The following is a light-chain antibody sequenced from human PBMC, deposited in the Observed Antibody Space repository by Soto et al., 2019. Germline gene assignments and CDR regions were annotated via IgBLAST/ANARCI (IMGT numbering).Light chain of an antibody. J-gene: IGLJ2*01. CDR2: GDN. Sequence: QSVLTQPPSASGTPGQRVTISCSGSASSIGTNTVNWYRQLPGTAPKLLIYGDNQWPSGVPDRFSGSKSGTSASLAISGLQSEDEAEYYCAAWDGSLNNVLFGGGTKLTVL. V-gene: IGLV1-44*01. CDR1: ASSIGTNT. CDR3: AAWDGSLNNVL.